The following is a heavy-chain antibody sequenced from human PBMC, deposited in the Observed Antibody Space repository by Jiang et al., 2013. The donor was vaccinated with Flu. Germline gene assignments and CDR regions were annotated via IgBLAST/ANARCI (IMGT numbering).Heavy chain of an antibody. Sequence: QLVESGGGLVKPGGSLRLSCAASGFTFSSYSMNWVRQAPGKGLEWVSSISSSSSYIYYADSVKGRFTISRDNAKNSLYLQMNSLRAEDTAVYYCARAQGWNYVYYYGMDVWGKGTTVTVSS. CDR2: ISSSSSYI. CDR1: GFTFSSYS. CDR3: ARAQGWNYVYYYGMDV. D-gene: IGHD1-7*01. J-gene: IGHJ6*04. V-gene: IGHV3-21*01.